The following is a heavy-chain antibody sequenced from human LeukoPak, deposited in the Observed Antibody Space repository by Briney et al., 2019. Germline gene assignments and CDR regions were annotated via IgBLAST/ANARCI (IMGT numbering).Heavy chain of an antibody. CDR1: GYSFSTYW. V-gene: IGHV5-51*01. CDR3: ARLAGSGTYHPLDY. CDR2: IYPADSGT. J-gene: IGHJ4*02. Sequence: HGESLKISCEGSGYSFSTYWIAWVRQMPGKGLGWMGIIYPADSGTRYSPSFQGQVTVSADKSSATAYLHWSSLKASDTAMYYCARLAGSGTYHPLDYWGQGTLVTVSS. D-gene: IGHD1-26*01.